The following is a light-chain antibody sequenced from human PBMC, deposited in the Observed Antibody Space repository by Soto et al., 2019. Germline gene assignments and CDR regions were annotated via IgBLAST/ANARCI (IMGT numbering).Light chain of an antibody. V-gene: IGKV1-5*01. CDR3: QQYNSYSCT. CDR2: DAS. Sequence: DIQMTQSPSTLSASVGDRVTITCRASQSISSWLAWYQQKPGKAPKLLIYDASNLESGVPSRFSGSGSGTEFTLTISSLQPDDFATYYCQQYNSYSCTFGQGTKLEIK. CDR1: QSISSW. J-gene: IGKJ2*02.